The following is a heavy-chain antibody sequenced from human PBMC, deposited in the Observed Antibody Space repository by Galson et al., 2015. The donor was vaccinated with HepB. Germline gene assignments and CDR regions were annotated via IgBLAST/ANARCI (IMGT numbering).Heavy chain of an antibody. D-gene: IGHD6-19*01. J-gene: IGHJ2*01. V-gene: IGHV3-66*02. CDR3: ASSSDPTRNWHFDR. Sequence: SLRLSCAASGLIVSNNYMTWVRQAPGKGLEWVSLLYGGGDTTYADSVRGRFTISRDLSKSTLYVQMTSLATEDTAVYYCASSSDPTRNWHFDRWGRGTLVIVSS. CDR1: GLIVSNNY. CDR2: LYGGGDT.